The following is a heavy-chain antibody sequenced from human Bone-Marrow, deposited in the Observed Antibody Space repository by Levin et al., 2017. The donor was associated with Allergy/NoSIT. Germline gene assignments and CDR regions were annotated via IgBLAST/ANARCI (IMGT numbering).Heavy chain of an antibody. CDR3: AREGTPQSWDY. J-gene: IGHJ4*02. D-gene: IGHD1-14*01. Sequence: SETLSLTCTVSGGSISRSPYYWVWIRQPPGKGLEWIGSIYYIGTTYYNPSLESRLTISVDTSQNQFSLKLTSVTAADTAVYYCAREGTPQSWDYWGQGSLVSVSS. CDR1: GGSISRSPYY. CDR2: IYYIGTT. V-gene: IGHV4-39*07.